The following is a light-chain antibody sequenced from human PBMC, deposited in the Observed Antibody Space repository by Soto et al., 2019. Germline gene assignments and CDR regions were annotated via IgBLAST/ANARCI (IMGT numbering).Light chain of an antibody. J-gene: IGKJ5*01. CDR3: KQYNNWPPGT. CDR2: GAS. V-gene: IGKV3-15*01. CDR1: QSIGNN. Sequence: EIVMTQSQATLSVSPGERATLSCRASQSIGNNLAWYQQKPGQAPRFLIYGASTRATGVPARFSGSGSGTEFSLTISSLQSEDFAVYYCKQYNNWPPGTFGQGTRLETK.